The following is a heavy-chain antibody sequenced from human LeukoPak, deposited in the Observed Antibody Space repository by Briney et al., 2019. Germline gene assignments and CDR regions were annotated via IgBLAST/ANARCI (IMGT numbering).Heavy chain of an antibody. CDR1: GFTFSSYS. CDR2: IISSSSYI. V-gene: IGHV3-21*01. D-gene: IGHD3-10*01. CDR3: ARDLVSSERGGPLS. Sequence: PGGSLRLSCAASGFTFSSYSMNWVRQAPGKGLEWVSSIISSSSYIYYADSVKGRFTISRDNAKNSLYLQMNSLRAEDTAVYYCARDLVSSERGGPLSWGQGTLVTVSS. J-gene: IGHJ4*02.